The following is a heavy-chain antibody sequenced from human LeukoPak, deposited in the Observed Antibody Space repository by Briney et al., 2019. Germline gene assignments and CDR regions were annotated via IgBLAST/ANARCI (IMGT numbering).Heavy chain of an antibody. CDR2: INPSGGSA. Sequence: ASVKVSCKASGYTFTRYYMHWVRQAPGQGLEWMGIINPSGGSARYAQKFQGRVTMTRDTSTSTVYMEVGSLRSEDTAVYYCARLADYDGSGYLSYWGQGTLVTVSS. CDR1: GYTFTRYY. V-gene: IGHV1-46*01. D-gene: IGHD3-22*01. J-gene: IGHJ4*02. CDR3: ARLADYDGSGYLSY.